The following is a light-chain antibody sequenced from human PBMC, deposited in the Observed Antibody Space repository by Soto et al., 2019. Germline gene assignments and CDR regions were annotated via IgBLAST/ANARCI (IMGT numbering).Light chain of an antibody. J-gene: IGLJ1*01. CDR2: DDS. V-gene: IGLV1-40*01. Sequence: QSVLTQPPSVSGSPGQRVTISCTGSSSNIGARYDVHWYQQLPGTAPKLLIFDDSIRPSGVPDRFSGSKSGTSASLAITGLQAEAEADYYCQSYDSSLNGYVFGIGTKVTVL. CDR3: QSYDSSLNGYV. CDR1: SSNIGARYD.